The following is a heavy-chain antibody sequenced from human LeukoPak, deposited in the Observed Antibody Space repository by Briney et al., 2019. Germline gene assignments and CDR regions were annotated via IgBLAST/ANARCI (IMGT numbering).Heavy chain of an antibody. D-gene: IGHD6-6*01. J-gene: IGHJ4*02. CDR1: GGSISSYY. V-gene: IGHV4-59*01. Sequence: SETLSLTCTVSGGSISSYYWSWIRQPPGKRLEWIGYIYYSGSTNYNPSLKSRVTISVDTSKNQFSLKLSSVTAADTAVYYCARGSPYSSSFCFDYWGQGTLVTVSS. CDR3: ARGSPYSSSFCFDY. CDR2: IYYSGST.